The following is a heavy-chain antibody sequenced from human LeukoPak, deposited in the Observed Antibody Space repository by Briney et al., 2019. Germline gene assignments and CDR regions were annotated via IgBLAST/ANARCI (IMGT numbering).Heavy chain of an antibody. Sequence: GGSLRLSCAASGFTFSRYGMHWVRQAPGKGLEWVAFISYDGSNTYYADSVKGRFTISRDNSKNTLYLQMNSLRCAYTAGYYCARRGGLSWFIDSWGQGTLVTVSS. CDR3: ARRGGLSWFIDS. D-gene: IGHD6-13*01. CDR2: ISYDGSNT. J-gene: IGHJ4*02. V-gene: IGHV3-30*03. CDR1: GFTFSRYG.